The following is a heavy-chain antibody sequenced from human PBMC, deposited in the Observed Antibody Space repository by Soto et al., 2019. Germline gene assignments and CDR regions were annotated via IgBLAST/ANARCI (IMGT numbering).Heavy chain of an antibody. J-gene: IGHJ4*01. CDR2: VWFDGSIQ. D-gene: IGHD2-21*01. Sequence: GGSLRLCCVASGLTFSDYGIHWVRQAPDKGLEWVAVVWFDGSIQYYGDSVKGRFTISRDNSNNTVDLQMNNLRAEDTAVYYCARVDFGGHSYYFDY. V-gene: IGHV3-33*01. CDR3: ARVDFGGHSYYFDY. CDR1: GLTFSDYG.